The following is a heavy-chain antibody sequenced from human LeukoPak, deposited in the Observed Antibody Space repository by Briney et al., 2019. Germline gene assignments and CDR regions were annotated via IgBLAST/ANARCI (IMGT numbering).Heavy chain of an antibody. V-gene: IGHV3-23*01. J-gene: IGHJ5*02. Sequence: GESLRLSCAASGFTFNTYAMSWVRQAPGKGLEWVSAISGGGGSTYYADSVKGRFTISRDNSKNTLYLQMNSLRAEDTAVYYCAKGQFGEYPGWFDPWGQGTLVTVSS. CDR1: GFTFNTYA. CDR3: AKGQFGEYPGWFDP. CDR2: ISGGGGST. D-gene: IGHD3-10*01.